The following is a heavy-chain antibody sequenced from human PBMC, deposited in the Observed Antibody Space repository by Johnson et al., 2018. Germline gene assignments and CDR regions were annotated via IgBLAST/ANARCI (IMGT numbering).Heavy chain of an antibody. CDR1: GFTFDDYA. D-gene: IGHD3-16*01. J-gene: IGHJ6*02. CDR3: AKDKGTVTYGGWYYYGMDV. Sequence: QLVESGGGLVQPGRSLRLSCAASGFTFDDYAMHWVRQAPGKGLEWVSGISWNSGSIGYAASVKGRFTISRDNAKNSLYLQMNSLGAEDTALYYCAKDKGTVTYGGWYYYGMDVGGQGTTVTVSS. CDR2: ISWNSGSI. V-gene: IGHV3-9*01.